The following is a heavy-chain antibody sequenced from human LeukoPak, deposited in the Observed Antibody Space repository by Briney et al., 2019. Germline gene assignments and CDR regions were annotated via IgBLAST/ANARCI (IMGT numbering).Heavy chain of an antibody. CDR1: GFAFNFYI. CDR2: ISSSSSHI. CDR3: ARAGDYGDYGMDV. D-gene: IGHD4-17*01. J-gene: IGHJ6*02. V-gene: IGHV3-21*01. Sequence: PGGSLRPSCAASGFAFNFYILNWVRQAPGKGLEWVSSISSSSSHIYYADSVRGRFTISRDNAKNSLYLQMNSLRGEDTALYYCARAGDYGDYGMDVWGQGTTVTVSS.